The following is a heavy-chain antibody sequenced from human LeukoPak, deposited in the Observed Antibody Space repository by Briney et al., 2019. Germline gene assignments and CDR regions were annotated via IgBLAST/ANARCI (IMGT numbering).Heavy chain of an antibody. J-gene: IGHJ3*02. V-gene: IGHV1-2*02. D-gene: IGHD1-26*01. CDR1: GGTFSSYA. CDR2: INPNSGGT. CDR3: ARGSEWELLGDAFDI. Sequence: ASVKVSCKASGGTFSSYAISWVRQAPGQGLEWMGWINPNSGGTNYAQKFQGRVTMTRDTSISTAYMELSRLRSDDTAVYYCARGSEWELLGDAFDIWGQGTMVTVSS.